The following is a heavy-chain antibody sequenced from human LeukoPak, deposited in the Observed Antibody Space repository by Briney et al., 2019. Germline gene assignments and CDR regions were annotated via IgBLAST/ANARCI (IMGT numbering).Heavy chain of an antibody. CDR2: INPNSGGT. D-gene: IGHD6-19*01. V-gene: IGHV1-2*02. J-gene: IGHJ4*02. CDR1: GYTFTGYY. Sequence: ASVKVSCKASGYTFTGYYMHWVRQAPGQGLEWMGWINPNSGGTNYAQKFQGRVTMTRDTSISTAYMELSRLRSDDTAVYYCARDLEKAVAGGSFDYWGQGTLVTVSS. CDR3: ARDLEKAVAGGSFDY.